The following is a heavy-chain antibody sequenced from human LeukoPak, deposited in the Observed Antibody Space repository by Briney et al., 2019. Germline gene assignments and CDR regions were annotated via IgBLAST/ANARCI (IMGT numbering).Heavy chain of an antibody. CDR3: AKGPSGNQIDP. Sequence: GGSLRLSCAASGFTFSTSGMHWVRQAPGKGLEWVSFIRHDGSKKYYANSVKGRFTISRDNSKNTLYVQMNSLRPEDTAVYYCAKGPSGNQIDPWGQGTLVTVSS. J-gene: IGHJ5*02. D-gene: IGHD1-26*01. CDR2: IRHDGSKK. V-gene: IGHV3-30*02. CDR1: GFTFSTSG.